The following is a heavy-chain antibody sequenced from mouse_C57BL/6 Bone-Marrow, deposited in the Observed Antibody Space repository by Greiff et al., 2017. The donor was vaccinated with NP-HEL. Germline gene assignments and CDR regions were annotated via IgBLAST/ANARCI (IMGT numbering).Heavy chain of an antibody. Sequence: LQQSGGGLVQPGGSLKLSCAASGFTFSDYYMSWVRQTPEKRLEWVAYISNGGGSTYYPDNVKGRFTISRDNAKNTLYLQMSRLKSEDTAMYYCATLELGRGWYVDVWGTGTTVTVSS. V-gene: IGHV5-12*01. CDR2: ISNGGGST. J-gene: IGHJ1*03. CDR3: ATLELGRGWYVDV. CDR1: GFTFSDYY. D-gene: IGHD4-1*01.